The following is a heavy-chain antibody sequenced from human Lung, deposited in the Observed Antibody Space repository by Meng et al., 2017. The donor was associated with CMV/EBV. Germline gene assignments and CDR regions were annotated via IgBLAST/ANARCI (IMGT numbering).Heavy chain of an antibody. CDR1: GFPFRTDA. CDR3: AKEWAPHEHFDY. CDR2: ISSDGNFQ. J-gene: IGHJ4*02. V-gene: IGHV3-30-3*02. Sequence: SXKISCAASGFPFRTDAMHWVRQAPGKGREWVAVISSDGNFQHYADSLKGRFTISRDNSKNTLYLQMNSLRAEDTAVYYCAKEWAPHEHFDYWGQGPLVTVSS.